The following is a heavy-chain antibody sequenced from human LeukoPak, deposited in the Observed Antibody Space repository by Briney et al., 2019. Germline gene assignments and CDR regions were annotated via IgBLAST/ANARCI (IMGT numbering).Heavy chain of an antibody. V-gene: IGHV3-23*01. Sequence: GGSLRLSCAASAFTFSTYAMSWVRQAPGKGLEWVSAISGSGAGTYYADSAKGRFTISRDNSKNTVHLQINSLRAEDTAVYYCVKVRGNGYNDYFDYWGQGTLVTVSS. CDR1: AFTFSTYA. CDR2: ISGSGAGT. CDR3: VKVRGNGYNDYFDY. J-gene: IGHJ4*02. D-gene: IGHD5-24*01.